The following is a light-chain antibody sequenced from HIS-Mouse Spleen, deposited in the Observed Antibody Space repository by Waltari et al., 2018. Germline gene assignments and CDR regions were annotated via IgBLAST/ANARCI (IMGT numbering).Light chain of an antibody. CDR2: GNS. J-gene: IGLJ3*02. CDR1: SSNIGAGYD. V-gene: IGLV1-40*01. Sequence: QSVLTQPPSVSGAPGQRVTISCTGSSSNIGAGYDVHWYQQLPGTAPKLLIYGNSNRPSGFPDRFSGSKSGTSASLAITGLQAEDEADYYCQSYDSSLRVFGGGTKLTVL. CDR3: QSYDSSLRV.